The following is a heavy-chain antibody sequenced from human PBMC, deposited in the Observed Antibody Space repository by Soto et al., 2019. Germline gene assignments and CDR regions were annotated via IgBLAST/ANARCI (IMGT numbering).Heavy chain of an antibody. Sequence: SVKVSCKASGGTFSSYAISWVRQAPGQGLEWMGGIIPIFGTANYAQKFQGRVTITADESTSTAYMELSSLRSEDTAVYYCARAGYYGSGRYNWFDPWGQGTLVTVSS. V-gene: IGHV1-69*13. CDR2: IIPIFGTA. CDR3: ARAGYYGSGRYNWFDP. D-gene: IGHD3-10*01. J-gene: IGHJ5*02. CDR1: GGTFSSYA.